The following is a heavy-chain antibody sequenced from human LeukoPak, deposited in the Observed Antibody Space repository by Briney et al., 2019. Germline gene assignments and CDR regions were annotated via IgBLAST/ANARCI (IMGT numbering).Heavy chain of an antibody. CDR2: ISSSSSYI. CDR3: ARLLRGGRDTAMVTMIVVRAKPGAFDS. Sequence: GGSLRLSCAASGFTFSSYSMNWVRQAPGKGLEWVSSISSSSSYIYYADSVKGRFTISRDNAKNSLYLQMNSLRAEDTAVYYCARLLRGGRDTAMVTMIVVRAKPGAFDSWGQGTMVTVSS. D-gene: IGHD5-18*01. J-gene: IGHJ3*02. CDR1: GFTFSSYS. V-gene: IGHV3-21*01.